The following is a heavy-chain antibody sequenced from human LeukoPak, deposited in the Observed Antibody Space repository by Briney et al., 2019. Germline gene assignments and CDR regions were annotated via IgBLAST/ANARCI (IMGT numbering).Heavy chain of an antibody. D-gene: IGHD2-2*01. CDR3: AKFLTHVPAASYDY. V-gene: IGHV3-23*01. CDR2: ISGSGGST. CDR1: GFTFSSYA. J-gene: IGHJ4*02. Sequence: GGSRRLSCAASGFTFSSYAMSWVRQAPGKGLEWVSAISGSGGSTYYADSVKGRFTISRDNSKNTLYLQMNSLRAEDTAVYYCAKFLTHVPAASYDYWGQGTLVTVSS.